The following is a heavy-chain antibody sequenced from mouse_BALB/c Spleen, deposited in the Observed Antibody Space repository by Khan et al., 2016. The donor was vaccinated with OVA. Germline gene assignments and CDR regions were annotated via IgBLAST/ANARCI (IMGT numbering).Heavy chain of an antibody. J-gene: IGHJ3*01. CDR2: ISSGADYT. D-gene: IGHD4-1*01. CDR3: ASDLTGSFDY. Sequence: EVELVESGADLVKPGGSLKLSCAASGFTFSAYSMSWVRQTPDKRLEWVATISSGADYTYYPHGVKGRFTISRDKSKNTLYLQMSSLKSEDTAMYYCASDLTGSFDYWGQGTLVTVSA. V-gene: IGHV5-6*01. CDR1: GFTFSAYS.